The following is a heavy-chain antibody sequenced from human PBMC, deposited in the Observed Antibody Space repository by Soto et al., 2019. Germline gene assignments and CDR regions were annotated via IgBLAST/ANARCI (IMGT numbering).Heavy chain of an antibody. V-gene: IGHV1-69*02. CDR1: GGTFNVYT. CDR3: ALGSWSGETFEI. J-gene: IGHJ3*02. D-gene: IGHD6-13*01. Sequence: QVQLVQSGAEVKKPGSSVKVSCKASGGTFNVYTIIWVRQAPGQGLEWMGRIIPMLAITNYAQRFQGRVTLLADTPTTTAYLELSSLRSEDPAVYYCALGSWSGETFEIWGQGTLVPVSS. CDR2: IIPMLAIT.